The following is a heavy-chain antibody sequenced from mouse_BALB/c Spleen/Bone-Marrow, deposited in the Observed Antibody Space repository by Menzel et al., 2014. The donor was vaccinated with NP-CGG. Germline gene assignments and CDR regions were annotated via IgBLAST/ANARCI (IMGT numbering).Heavy chain of an antibody. CDR3: ARQGDGYFDY. Sequence: EVQGVESGGGLVKPGGSLKLSCAASGFTFSSYAMSWVRQTPEKRLEWVATISSGGSYTYYPDSVKGRFTISRDNAKNPLYLQMSSLRSEDTAIYYCARQGDGYFDYWGQGTTLTVSS. D-gene: IGHD2-3*01. J-gene: IGHJ2*01. CDR1: GFTFSSYA. CDR2: ISSGGSYT. V-gene: IGHV5-9-3*01.